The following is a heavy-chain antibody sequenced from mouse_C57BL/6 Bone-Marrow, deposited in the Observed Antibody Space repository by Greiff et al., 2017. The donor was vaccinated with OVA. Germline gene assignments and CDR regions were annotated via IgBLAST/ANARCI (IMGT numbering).Heavy chain of an antibody. CDR2: ISSGSSTI. CDR1: GFTFSDYG. D-gene: IGHD1-3*01. J-gene: IGHJ2*01. V-gene: IGHV5-17*01. CDR3: ARSGGDYVDY. Sequence: EVKLMESGGGLVKPGGSLKLSCAASGFTFSDYGMHWVRQAPEKGLEWVAYISSGSSTIYYADTVKGRFTISRDNAKNTLFLQMTSLRSEDTAMYYCARSGGDYVDYWGQGTTLTVSS.